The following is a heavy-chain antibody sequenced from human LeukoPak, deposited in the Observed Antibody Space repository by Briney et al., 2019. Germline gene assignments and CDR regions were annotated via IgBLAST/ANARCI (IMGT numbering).Heavy chain of an antibody. V-gene: IGHV1-69*04. Sequence: GASVNVSFKASGGTFSIYAISWVRQAPGQGLEWMGRIIPILGIANYSQKFQGRVTITADKSTSTAYMELSSLRSEDTAVYYYARPGLSSSGYYYWESKAFDIWGQGTMVTVSS. CDR1: GGTFSIYA. CDR2: IIPILGIA. CDR3: ARPGLSSSGYYYWESKAFDI. D-gene: IGHD3-22*01. J-gene: IGHJ3*02.